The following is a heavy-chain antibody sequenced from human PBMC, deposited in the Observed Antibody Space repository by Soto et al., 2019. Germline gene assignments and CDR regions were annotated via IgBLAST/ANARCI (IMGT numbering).Heavy chain of an antibody. D-gene: IGHD6-19*01. CDR3: ARMYIAVAGNWFDP. CDR2: IYTSGST. CDR1: GGSISSYY. Sequence: PSETLSLTCTVSGGSISSYYWSWIRQPAGKGLEWIGRIYTSGSTNYNPSLKSRVTMSVDTSKNQFSLKLSSVTAADTAVYYCARMYIAVAGNWFDPWGQGTLVTVSS. V-gene: IGHV4-4*07. J-gene: IGHJ5*02.